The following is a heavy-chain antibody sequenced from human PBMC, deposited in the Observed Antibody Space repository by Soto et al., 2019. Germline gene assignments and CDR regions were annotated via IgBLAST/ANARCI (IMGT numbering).Heavy chain of an antibody. V-gene: IGHV1-69*01. J-gene: IGHJ6*02. CDR1: GGTFSSYA. Sequence: QVQLVQSGAEVKKPGSSVKVSCKASGGTFSSYAISWVRQAPGQGLEWMGGILPIAGTANYAQTFQGRVTITADDSTSTAYMYLSRRRSEDPAVYYCARSQGISTILDIYYDYYYGMDVWGQGTTVTVSS. CDR3: ARSQGISTILDIYYDYYYGMDV. CDR2: ILPIAGTA. D-gene: IGHD2-2*01.